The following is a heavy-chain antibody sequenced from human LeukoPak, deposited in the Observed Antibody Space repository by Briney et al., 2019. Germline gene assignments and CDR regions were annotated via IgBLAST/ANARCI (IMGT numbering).Heavy chain of an antibody. V-gene: IGHV3-30*02. J-gene: IGHJ3*02. CDR3: ARDDPEETGYYKGTNDAFDI. CDR1: GFTFGSYG. CDR2: ISCDGSNK. Sequence: PGGSLRLSCAAPGFTFGSYGMHWVRQAPGKGLEWVAFISCDGSNKYYADSVKGRFTISRDKAKNTLYLQMNSLRAEDTAVYYCARDDPEETGYYKGTNDAFDIWGQGTMVTVSS. D-gene: IGHD3-9*01.